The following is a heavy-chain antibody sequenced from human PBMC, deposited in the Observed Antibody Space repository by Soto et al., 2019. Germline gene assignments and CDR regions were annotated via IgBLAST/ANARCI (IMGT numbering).Heavy chain of an antibody. CDR2: IYWDDDK. V-gene: IGHV2-5*02. J-gene: IGHJ2*01. D-gene: IGHD6-13*01. CDR1: GFSLSTSGVG. CDR3: ATILLSAAGPVWYFDL. Sequence: QITLKESGPTLVKPTQTLTLTCTFSGFSLSTSGVGVAWIRQPPGKALEWLALIYWDDDKRYSPSLKSRLTITKDTSKNPGVLTMTTMDPVDTATYYGATILLSAAGPVWYFDLWGRGTLVTVSS.